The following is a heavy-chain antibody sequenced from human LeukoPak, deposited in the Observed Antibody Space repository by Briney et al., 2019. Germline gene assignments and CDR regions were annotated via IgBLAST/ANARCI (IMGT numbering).Heavy chain of an antibody. D-gene: IGHD6-13*01. V-gene: IGHV3-21*01. CDR2: ISSGGSYI. CDR3: ARDVGDSSSLYGYEY. Sequence: GGSLRLSCAASGFTLSRYSMNWVRQALGKGLEWVSSISSGGSYIYYADSVKGRFTISRDNAKNSLYLQMNSLRAEDTAVYYCARDVGDSSSLYGYEYWGEGTLVTVSS. CDR1: GFTLSRYS. J-gene: IGHJ4*02.